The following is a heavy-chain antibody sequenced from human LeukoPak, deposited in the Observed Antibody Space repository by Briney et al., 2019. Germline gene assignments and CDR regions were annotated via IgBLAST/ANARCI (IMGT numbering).Heavy chain of an antibody. J-gene: IGHJ4*02. CDR3: ARAARYSGSYADYFDY. D-gene: IGHD1-26*01. CDR2: TWYDGSNK. CDR1: GFTFSSYG. V-gene: IGHV3-33*08. Sequence: GGSLRLSCAASGFTFSSYGMHWVRQAPGKGLEWVAVTWYDGSNKYYADSVKGRFTISRDNSKNTLYLQMNSLRAEDTAVYYCARAARYSGSYADYFDYWGQGTLVTVSS.